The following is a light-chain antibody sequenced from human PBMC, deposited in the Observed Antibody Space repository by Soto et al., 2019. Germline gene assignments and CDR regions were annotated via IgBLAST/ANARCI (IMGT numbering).Light chain of an antibody. Sequence: DIVMTQSPLSLPVTPGEPASISCRSSQSLLHSNGHTYLQWYLQKPGQSPQLLIYLGSNRASGVPDRFSGSGSGTDFTLKISRVEAEDVGVYYCMQALQNPLAFGQGTRLEI. CDR1: QSLLHSNGHTY. V-gene: IGKV2-28*01. J-gene: IGKJ5*01. CDR3: MQALQNPLA. CDR2: LGS.